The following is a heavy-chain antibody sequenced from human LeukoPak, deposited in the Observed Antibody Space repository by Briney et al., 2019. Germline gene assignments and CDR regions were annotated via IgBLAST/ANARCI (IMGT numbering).Heavy chain of an antibody. CDR3: ARGYYYDSSGYSFFDY. D-gene: IGHD3-22*01. CDR1: GFNFDDYG. V-gene: IGHV3-20*04. J-gene: IGHJ4*02. CDR2: INWNGGST. Sequence: PGGSLRLSCAASGFNFDDYGMSWVRQAPGMGLGWVSGINWNGGSTGYADSVKGRFTISRDNAKNSLYLQMNSLRAEDTALYYCARGYYYDSSGYSFFDYWGQGTLVTVSS.